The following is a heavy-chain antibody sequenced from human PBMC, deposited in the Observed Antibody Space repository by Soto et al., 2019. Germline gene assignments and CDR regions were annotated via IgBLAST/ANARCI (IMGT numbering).Heavy chain of an antibody. Sequence: QSGGSLRLSCAASGFTFSSYSMSWVRQAPGKGLEWVSGFRTSGDGGTTYYADSVKGRFTISRDNSKNMLFLQMNSLRAEDTAIYYCAKKVNSAPGSQYFDYWGQGTLVTVYS. CDR3: AKKVNSAPGSQYFDY. CDR2: FRTSGDGGTT. J-gene: IGHJ4*02. D-gene: IGHD3-10*01. CDR1: GFTFSSYS. V-gene: IGHV3-23*01.